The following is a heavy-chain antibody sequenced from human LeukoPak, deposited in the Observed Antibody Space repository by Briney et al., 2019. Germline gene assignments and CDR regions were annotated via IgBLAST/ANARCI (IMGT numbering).Heavy chain of an antibody. CDR3: ARIYDSSGYYFGVFYY. CDR2: IYYSGST. CDR1: GGSISSYY. D-gene: IGHD3-22*01. Sequence: SETLSLTCTVSGGSISSYYWSWIRQPPRKGLEWIGYIYYSGSTYYNPSLKSRVTISVDTSKNQFSLKLSSVTAADTAVYYCARIYDSSGYYFGVFYYWGQGTLVTVSS. V-gene: IGHV4-59*12. J-gene: IGHJ4*02.